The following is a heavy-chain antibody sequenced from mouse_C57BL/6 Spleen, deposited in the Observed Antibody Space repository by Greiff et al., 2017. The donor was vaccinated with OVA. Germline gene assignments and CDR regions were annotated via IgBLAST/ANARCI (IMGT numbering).Heavy chain of an antibody. Sequence: QVQLKQSGAELARPGASVKLSCKASGYTFTSYGISWVKQRTGQGLEWIGEIYPRSGNTYYNEKFKGKATLTADKSSSTAYMELRSLTSEDSAVYFCARTEITPDYFDYWGQGTTLTVSS. CDR1: GYTFTSYG. D-gene: IGHD1-1*01. V-gene: IGHV1-81*01. CDR3: ARTEITPDYFDY. J-gene: IGHJ2*01. CDR2: IYPRSGNT.